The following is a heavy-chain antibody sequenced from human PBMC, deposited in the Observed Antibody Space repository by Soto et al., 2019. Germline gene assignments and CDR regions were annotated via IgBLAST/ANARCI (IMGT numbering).Heavy chain of an antibody. Sequence: PSETLSLTCTVSGGYLSRYCWSWIRQPPGKGLEWIGYIYYSGSTNYNPSLKSRVTISVDTSKNQFSLKLSSVTAADTAVYYCARWDYDILTGSNWFDPWGQGTLVTVSS. V-gene: IGHV4-59*01. CDR2: IYYSGST. J-gene: IGHJ5*02. D-gene: IGHD3-9*01. CDR3: ARWDYDILTGSNWFDP. CDR1: GGYLSRYC.